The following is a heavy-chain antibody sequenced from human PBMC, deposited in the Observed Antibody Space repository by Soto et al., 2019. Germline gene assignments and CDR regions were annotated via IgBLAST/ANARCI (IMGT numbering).Heavy chain of an antibody. Sequence: PSETLSLTCTVSGDSVSSGGYYWSWIRQPPGKGLEWIGYIYYSGSTNYNPSLKSRATISVDTSKNQFSLKLSSATAADTAVYYCARVNRELLGGYYFDYWGQGTLVTVSS. D-gene: IGHD1-26*01. CDR2: IYYSGST. CDR1: GDSVSSGGYY. J-gene: IGHJ4*02. CDR3: ARVNRELLGGYYFDY. V-gene: IGHV4-61*08.